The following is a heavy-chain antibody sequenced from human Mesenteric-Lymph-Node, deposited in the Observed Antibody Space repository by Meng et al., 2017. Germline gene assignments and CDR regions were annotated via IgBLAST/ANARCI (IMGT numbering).Heavy chain of an antibody. D-gene: IGHD6-13*01. Sequence: ASVKVSCKASGYTFTGYYMHWVRQAPGQGLEWMGWINPNSGGTNYAQKFQGRVTMTRDTSISTAYMELSRLRSDDTAVYYCARDEPYSRSWYRYNWFDPWGQGSLVTVSS. J-gene: IGHJ5*02. CDR2: INPNSGGT. CDR1: GYTFTGYY. V-gene: IGHV1-2*02. CDR3: ARDEPYSRSWYRYNWFDP.